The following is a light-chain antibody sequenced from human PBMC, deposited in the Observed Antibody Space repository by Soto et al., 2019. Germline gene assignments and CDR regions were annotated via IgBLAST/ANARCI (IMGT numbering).Light chain of an antibody. CDR3: LVIYTGVGEV. J-gene: IGLJ1*01. CDR1: TGPVTSGHY. V-gene: IGLV7-46*01. CDR2: DTS. Sequence: QAVVTQEPSLTVSPGGTVTLTCDSSTGPVTSGHYPHWFQQKPGQAPRTLIRDTSNRHSWTPARFSGSLLGDKAALTLSDAQPEDEAEYYCLVIYTGVGEVFGTGTKVTVL.